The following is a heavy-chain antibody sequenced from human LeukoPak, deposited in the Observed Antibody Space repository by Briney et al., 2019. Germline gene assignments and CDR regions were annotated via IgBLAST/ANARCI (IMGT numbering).Heavy chain of an antibody. V-gene: IGHV1-18*01. Sequence: ASVKVSCKAPGNTFTDYGVTWVRQAPGQGLEWMGWISGYNGNTNYAQKFQGRLTMTTDTSTNTGYMELRSLRSDDTAVYYCARDNGSGRFGFDYWGQGTLVSVSS. CDR2: ISGYNGNT. D-gene: IGHD3-10*01. CDR3: ARDNGSGRFGFDY. CDR1: GNTFTDYG. J-gene: IGHJ4*02.